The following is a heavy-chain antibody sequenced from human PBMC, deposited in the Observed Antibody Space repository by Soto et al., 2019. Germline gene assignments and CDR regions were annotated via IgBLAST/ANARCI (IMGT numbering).Heavy chain of an antibody. D-gene: IGHD5-12*01. V-gene: IGHV3-11*01. CDR3: ASLSRDGYNYDY. Sequence: QVQLVESGGGLVKPGGSLRLSCAASGFTFSDYYMSWIRQAPGKGLEWVSYISSTGSSIYYADSVKGRFTISRDNAKNSLYLEMNSLSADDTAVYYCASLSRDGYNYDYWGQGTLVTVSS. CDR1: GFTFSDYY. CDR2: ISSTGSSI. J-gene: IGHJ4*02.